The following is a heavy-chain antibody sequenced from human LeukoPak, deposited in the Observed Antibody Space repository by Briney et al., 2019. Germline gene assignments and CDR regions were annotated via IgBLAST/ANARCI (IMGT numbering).Heavy chain of an antibody. V-gene: IGHV3-33*06. CDR1: GVNFGSYG. CDR2: IWYDGSSE. Sequence: QPGGSLSLSCAASGVNFGSYGMHWVRQAPGKGLEWVAVIWYDGSSEQYADSVKGRFTISRDNSRDTLYLQMNSLRAEDTAVYYCAKDDNWRGSYNYYYMDVWGKGTSVTVSS. J-gene: IGHJ6*03. D-gene: IGHD3-3*01. CDR3: AKDDNWRGSYNYYYMDV.